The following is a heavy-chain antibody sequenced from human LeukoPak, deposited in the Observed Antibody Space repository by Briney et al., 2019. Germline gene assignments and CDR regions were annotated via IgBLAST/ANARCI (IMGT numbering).Heavy chain of an antibody. CDR3: ARATRRNRLYYYYYMDV. D-gene: IGHD2/OR15-2a*01. CDR2: MNPNSGNT. V-gene: IGHV1-8*03. J-gene: IGHJ6*03. CDR1: GYTFTAYY. Sequence: ASVKVSCKASGYTFTAYYMHWVRQAPGQGLEWMGWMNPNSGNTGYAQKFQGRVTITRNTSISTAYMELSSLRSEDTAVYYCARATRRNRLYYYYYMDVWGKGTTVTVSS.